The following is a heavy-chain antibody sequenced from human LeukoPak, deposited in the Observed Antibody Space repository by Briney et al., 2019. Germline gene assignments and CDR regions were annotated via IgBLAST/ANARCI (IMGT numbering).Heavy chain of an antibody. V-gene: IGHV4-59*01. J-gene: IGHJ4*02. D-gene: IGHD6-6*01. CDR3: ARRHPSSYPFFDF. CDR1: GGPISSYY. CDR2: IYYSGST. Sequence: SETLSLTCTVSGGPISSYYWSWIRQPPGKGLEWIGYIYYSGSTKYNPSLKSRVTISLDTSKNQFSLQLSSVTAADTAVYYCARRHPSSYPFFDFWGRGTLVTVSS.